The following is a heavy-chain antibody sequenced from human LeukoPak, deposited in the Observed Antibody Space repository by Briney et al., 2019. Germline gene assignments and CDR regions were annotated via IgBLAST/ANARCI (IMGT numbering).Heavy chain of an antibody. CDR1: SYSITSGYY. V-gene: IGHV4-38-2*02. J-gene: IGHJ4*02. CDR2: IYHSGTT. CDR3: ARVSRGYDILY. D-gene: IGHD3-9*01. Sequence: SETLSLTCTVSSYSITSGYYWGWSRPPPGKGLEGIGSIYHSGTTYYNPSLKRRVTISVDTSKNQFSLNLSSVTAADTAVYYCARVSRGYDILYWGQGTLVTVSS.